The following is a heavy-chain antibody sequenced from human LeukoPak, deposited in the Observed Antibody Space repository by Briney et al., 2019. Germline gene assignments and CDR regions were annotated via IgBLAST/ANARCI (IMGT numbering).Heavy chain of an antibody. CDR1: GGSISSYY. Sequence: ASETLSLTCTVSGGSISSYYWSWIRQPPGKGLEWIGYIYYSGSTNYNPSLKGRVTISVDTSKNQFSLKLSSVTAADTAVYYCATSIAVALDYWGQGTLVTVSS. CDR3: ATSIAVALDY. V-gene: IGHV4-59*01. D-gene: IGHD6-19*01. J-gene: IGHJ4*02. CDR2: IYYSGST.